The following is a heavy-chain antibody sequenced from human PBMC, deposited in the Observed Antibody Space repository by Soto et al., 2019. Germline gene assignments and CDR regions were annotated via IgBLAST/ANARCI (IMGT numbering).Heavy chain of an antibody. CDR3: ARDNLGRGTNGGMDV. CDR1: GYTFTSYG. J-gene: IGHJ6*02. CDR2: ISAYNGNT. D-gene: IGHD1-1*01. Sequence: GASVKVSCKASGYTFTSYGISWVRQAPGQGLEWMGWISAYNGNTNYAQKLQGRVTMTTDTSTSTAYMELSSLRSEDTAVYYCARDNLGRGTNGGMDVWGQGTTVTVSS. V-gene: IGHV1-18*01.